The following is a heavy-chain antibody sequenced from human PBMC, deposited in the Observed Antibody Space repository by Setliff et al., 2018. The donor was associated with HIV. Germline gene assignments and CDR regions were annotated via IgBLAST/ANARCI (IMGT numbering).Heavy chain of an antibody. CDR1: GFTFSDYS. V-gene: IGHV3-30*03. J-gene: IGHJ3*02. D-gene: IGHD3-22*01. Sequence: GGSLRLSCAVSGFTFSDYSMNWVRQAPGKGLEWVAVISYDGNIKYYGDSVKGRFTISRDNSKNTLYVQMNSLRAEDTAVYYCARDPTYYFDSSGPYDAFDIWGQGTMVTVSS. CDR3: ARDPTYYFDSSGPYDAFDI. CDR2: ISYDGNIK.